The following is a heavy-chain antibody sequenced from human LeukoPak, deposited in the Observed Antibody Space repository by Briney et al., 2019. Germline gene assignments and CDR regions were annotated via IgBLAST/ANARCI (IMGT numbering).Heavy chain of an antibody. J-gene: IGHJ6*02. CDR2: FDPEDGET. V-gene: IGHV1-24*01. Sequence: ASVKASCKVSGYTLTELSMHWVRQAPGKGLEWMGGFDPEDGETIYAQKFQGRVTMTEDTSTDTAYMELSSLRSEDTAVYYCATPYSSGWPRGYYYYYGMDVWGQGTTVTVSS. CDR3: ATPYSSGWPRGYYYYYGMDV. D-gene: IGHD6-19*01. CDR1: GYTLTELS.